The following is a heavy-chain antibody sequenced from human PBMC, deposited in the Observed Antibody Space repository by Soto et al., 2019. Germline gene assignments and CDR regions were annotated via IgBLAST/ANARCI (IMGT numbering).Heavy chain of an antibody. CDR2: VNHSGTT. CDR1: GGSFSGYY. CDR3: ARGIGYCSSINCYSSRRLRFDS. Sequence: SETLSLTCAVYGGSFSGYYWTWIRQSPEKGLEWIGEVNHSGTTYYNPSLKTRVTISVHTPKNQFSLKMSSVTAADTAVYYCARGIGYCSSINCYSSRRLRFDSWGQGTLVTVSS. V-gene: IGHV4-34*01. D-gene: IGHD2-2*01. J-gene: IGHJ4*02.